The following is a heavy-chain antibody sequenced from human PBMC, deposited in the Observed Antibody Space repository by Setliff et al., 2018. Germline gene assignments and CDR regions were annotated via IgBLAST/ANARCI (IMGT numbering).Heavy chain of an antibody. CDR3: ARLGSSSWYNDVFDF. V-gene: IGHV5-51*01. J-gene: IGHJ3*01. CDR2: VFPSDSDT. CDR1: GYIFTNYW. Sequence: PGESLKISCKGSGYIFTNYWIGWVRQMPGKGLEWMGLVFPSDSDTRYSPSFQGRVTISADKSRTIAYLQWSTLKASDTAMYYCARLGSSSWYNDVFDFWGPGTMVTVSS. D-gene: IGHD6-13*01.